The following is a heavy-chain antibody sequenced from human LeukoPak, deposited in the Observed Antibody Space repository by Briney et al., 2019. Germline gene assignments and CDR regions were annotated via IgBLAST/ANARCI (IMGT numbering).Heavy chain of an antibody. D-gene: IGHD3-10*01. Sequence: SETLSLTCTVSGGSISSSGSYRGWIRQPPGKGLEWIGSLYYSGSSYYNPSLKSRVTISADTSKNQFSLKLTSVTAADTALYYCVIMAGYWGQGTLVTVSS. V-gene: IGHV4-39*01. CDR1: GGSISSSGSY. CDR3: VIMAGY. J-gene: IGHJ4*02. CDR2: LYYSGSS.